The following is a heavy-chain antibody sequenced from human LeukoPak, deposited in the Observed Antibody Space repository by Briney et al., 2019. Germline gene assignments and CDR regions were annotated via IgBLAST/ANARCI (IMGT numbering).Heavy chain of an antibody. CDR2: INHSGST. CDR1: GGSFSGYY. V-gene: IGHV4-34*01. D-gene: IGHD2-2*01. Sequence: SETLSLTCAVYGGSFSGYYWSWIRQPPGKGLEWIGEINHSGSTNYNPSLKSRVTISADTSKNQFSLKLSSVTAADTAVYYCASRGYCSSTSCPNWFDPWGQGTLVTVSS. CDR3: ASRGYCSSTSCPNWFDP. J-gene: IGHJ5*02.